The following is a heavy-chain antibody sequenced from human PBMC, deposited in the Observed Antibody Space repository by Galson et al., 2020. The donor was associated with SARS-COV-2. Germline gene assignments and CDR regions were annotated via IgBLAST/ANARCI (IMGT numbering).Heavy chain of an antibody. V-gene: IGHV3-74*01. CDR2: INSDGSST. CDR3: ARAYYDFWSAQLGVDFYYMDV. CDR1: GFTFSSYW. D-gene: IGHD3-3*01. J-gene: IGHJ6*03. Sequence: GGSLRLSCAASGFTFSSYWMHWVRHAPGKGLVWVSRINSDGSSTSYADSVKGRFTISRDNAKNTLYLQMNSLRAEDTAVYYCARAYYDFWSAQLGVDFYYMDVWGKGTTVTVSS.